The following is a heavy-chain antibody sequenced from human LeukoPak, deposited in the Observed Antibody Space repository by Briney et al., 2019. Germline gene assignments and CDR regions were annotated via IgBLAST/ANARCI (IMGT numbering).Heavy chain of an antibody. CDR1: GDSISSYY. CDR3: ARESGSYRNFDY. J-gene: IGHJ4*02. CDR2: ISITGNS. Sequence: SETLPLTCNVSGDSISSYYWSWIRQPAGKGLEWIGRISITGNSNYNPSLKSRVTMSVDMSKNQFSLKLSSVTAADTAVYYCARESGSYRNFDYWGQGTLVTVSS. D-gene: IGHD1-26*01. V-gene: IGHV4-4*07.